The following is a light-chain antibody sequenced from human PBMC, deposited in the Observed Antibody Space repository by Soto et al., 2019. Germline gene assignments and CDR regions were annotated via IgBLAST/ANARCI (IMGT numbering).Light chain of an antibody. CDR1: SSDVGTYNF. CDR3: CSYAGGYTHV. CDR2: DVV. J-gene: IGLJ1*01. V-gene: IGLV2-11*01. Sequence: QSALTQPRSVSGSPGQSVTISCTGTSSDVGTYNFVSWYQQHPGTAPKLIIYDVVKRPSGVPDRFSGSKSGNTAYLTISRPQTEDEADYHCCSYAGGYTHVFGTGTKATVL.